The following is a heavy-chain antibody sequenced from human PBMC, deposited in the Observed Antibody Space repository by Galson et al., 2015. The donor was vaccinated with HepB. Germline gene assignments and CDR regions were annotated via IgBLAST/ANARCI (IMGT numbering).Heavy chain of an antibody. CDR1: GFTFSSYG. Sequence: SLRLSCAASGFTFSSYGMHWVRQAPGKGLEWVAVISYDGHDKYYVDSVKGRFTISRDTSKNTLFLQMNSLRLEDTAVYYCAKSAAMITSEIDYWGQGTLVTVSS. CDR2: ISYDGHDK. V-gene: IGHV3-30*18. CDR3: AKSAAMITSEIDY. D-gene: IGHD3-16*01. J-gene: IGHJ4*02.